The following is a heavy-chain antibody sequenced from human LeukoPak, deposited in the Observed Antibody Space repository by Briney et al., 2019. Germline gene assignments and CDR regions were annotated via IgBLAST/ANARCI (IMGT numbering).Heavy chain of an antibody. CDR3: AKKYYCSSTICSGFDY. D-gene: IGHD2-2*01. Sequence: VGSLRLSCAASGFTFSSYAMSCVREAPGKGLEWGSAISGDGDGTYYADSVKGRFTISRDNSKNTLYLQMKSLGAEDTALYYCAKKYYCSSTICSGFDYWGQGTLVTVSS. J-gene: IGHJ4*02. CDR1: GFTFSSYA. V-gene: IGHV3-23*01. CDR2: ISGDGDGT.